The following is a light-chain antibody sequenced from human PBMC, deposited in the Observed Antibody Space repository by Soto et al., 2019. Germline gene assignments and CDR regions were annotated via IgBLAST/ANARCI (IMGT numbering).Light chain of an antibody. CDR2: GAS. Sequence: EIVLTQSPGTLSLTPEERATLSCRASQSVSSSFLAWYQQKAGQAPRLLIYGASSRATGIPDRFSGSGSGTDFTLTISRLEPEDFAVYYCQPYDRSPWTFGQGTKVEIK. J-gene: IGKJ1*01. CDR3: QPYDRSPWT. CDR1: QSVSSSF. V-gene: IGKV3-20*01.